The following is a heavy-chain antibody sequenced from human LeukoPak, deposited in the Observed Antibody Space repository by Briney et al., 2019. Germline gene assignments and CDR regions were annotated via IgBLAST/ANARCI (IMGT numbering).Heavy chain of an antibody. J-gene: IGHJ4*02. CDR1: GYTFTSYG. V-gene: IGHV1-18*01. CDR2: ISAYNGNT. CDR3: ARVAKGYSSSFTPHFDY. D-gene: IGHD6-13*01. Sequence: ASVKVSCKASGYTFTSYGISWVRQAPGQGLEWMGWISAYNGNTNYAQKLQGRVTMTTDTSTSTAYMELRSLRSEDTAVYYCARVAKGYSSSFTPHFDYWGQGTLVTVSS.